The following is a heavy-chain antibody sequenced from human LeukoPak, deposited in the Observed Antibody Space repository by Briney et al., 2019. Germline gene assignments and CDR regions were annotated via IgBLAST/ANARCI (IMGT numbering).Heavy chain of an antibody. V-gene: IGHV3-64*04. D-gene: IGHD3-10*01. CDR3: ARLLLRGHFDL. CDR1: GFTFSSYA. J-gene: IGHJ2*01. Sequence: GGSLRLSCSASGFTFSSYAMHWVRQAPGKGLEYVSAISSNGGSTYYADSVKGRFTISRDNAKNSLYLQMNSLRAEDTAVYYCARLLLRGHFDLWGRGTLVTVSS. CDR2: ISSNGGST.